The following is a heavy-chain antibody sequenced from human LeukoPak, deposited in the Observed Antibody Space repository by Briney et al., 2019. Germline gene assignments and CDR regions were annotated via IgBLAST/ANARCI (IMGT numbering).Heavy chain of an antibody. J-gene: IGHJ6*02. CDR2: IKGKTDGGTT. V-gene: IGHV3-15*01. Sequence: GGSLRLSCAASGFTFSNAWMSWVRQAPGKGLEWVGRIKGKTDGGTTDYAAPVKGRFTISRDDSKNTLYLQMNSLKTEDTAVYYCTTDLTDYGYGMDVWGQGTTVTVSS. CDR3: TTDLTDYGYGMDV. CDR1: GFTFSNAW.